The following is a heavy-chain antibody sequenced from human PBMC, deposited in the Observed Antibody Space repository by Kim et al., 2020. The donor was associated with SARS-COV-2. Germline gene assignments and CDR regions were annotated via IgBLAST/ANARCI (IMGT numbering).Heavy chain of an antibody. V-gene: IGHV3-11*06. CDR1: GFTFSDYY. D-gene: IGHD3-22*01. J-gene: IGHJ3*02. CDR2: ISSGATYI. Sequence: GGSLRLSCAASGFTFSDYYMTWIRQAPGKGLEWISFISSGATYINYADSVKGRFTISGDNARNTVFLQMNSLRAGDTAVYFCVGGRNYYESSGFCPDMWGQGTKVTVSS. CDR3: VGGRNYYESSGFCPDM.